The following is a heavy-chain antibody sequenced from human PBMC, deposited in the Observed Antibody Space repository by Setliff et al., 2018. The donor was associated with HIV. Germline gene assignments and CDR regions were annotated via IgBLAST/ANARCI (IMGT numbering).Heavy chain of an antibody. V-gene: IGHV4-34*01. Sequence: SETLSLTCAVYGGSFSSYYWSWIRQPPGKGLEWIGEINHSGTTNYNPSLKSRVTISVDTSKNHFSLKLSSVTAADTAVYYCARHIAGYSAYDLGWFDPWGQGTLVTVSS. CDR1: GGSFSSYY. J-gene: IGHJ5*02. CDR3: ARHIAGYSAYDLGWFDP. D-gene: IGHD5-12*01. CDR2: INHSGTT.